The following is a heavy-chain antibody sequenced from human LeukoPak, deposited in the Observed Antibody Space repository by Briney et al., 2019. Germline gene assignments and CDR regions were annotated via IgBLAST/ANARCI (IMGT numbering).Heavy chain of an antibody. D-gene: IGHD2-15*01. CDR2: IYSTGDT. CDR1: GGSISGFY. Sequence: SETLCLTCTVSGGSISGFYWSWIRQPPGKGLEWIGYIYSTGDTNSDPSLKSRVTVSLNTSKNQVSLRLSSVTAADTAVYYCARNPFATPFDYWGRGTLVTVSS. CDR3: ARNPFATPFDY. J-gene: IGHJ4*02. V-gene: IGHV4-59*08.